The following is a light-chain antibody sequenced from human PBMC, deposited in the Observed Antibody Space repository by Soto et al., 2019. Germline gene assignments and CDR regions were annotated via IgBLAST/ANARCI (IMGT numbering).Light chain of an antibody. V-gene: IGLV2-14*01. CDR1: SSDVGVYNY. CDR3: SSYTSSSTWV. CDR2: EVS. J-gene: IGLJ3*02. Sequence: QSALTQPASVSGSPGQSITISCTGTSSDVGVYNYVSWYQQHPGKAPKLIIFEVSNRPSGFSNRFSGSKSANTASLTISGLQAEDEADYYCSSYTSSSTWVFGGGTKLTVL.